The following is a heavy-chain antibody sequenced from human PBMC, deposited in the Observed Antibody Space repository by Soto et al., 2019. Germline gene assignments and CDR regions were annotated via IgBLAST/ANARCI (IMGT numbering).Heavy chain of an antibody. CDR2: IMPTFGSP. CDR1: GGTFSSHG. CDR3: ASERSAQYFDY. D-gene: IGHD1-26*01. Sequence: QIQLLQSGPALQKPGSSVKVSCKASGGTFSSHGVAWVRQVPGQGLEWVGGIMPTFGSPTYAPKFQGRITISADKSTSTAYMELSSLRSEDTAVYYCASERSAQYFDYWGQGTLVTVSS. V-gene: IGHV1-69*06. J-gene: IGHJ4*02.